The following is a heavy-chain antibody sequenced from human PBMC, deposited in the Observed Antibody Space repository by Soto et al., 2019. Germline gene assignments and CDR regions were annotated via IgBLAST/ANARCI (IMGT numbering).Heavy chain of an antibody. V-gene: IGHV4-34*01. D-gene: IGHD6-19*01. Sequence: KPSETLSLTCAVYGGPFSCYYWSWIRQPPGKGLEWIGEINHSGSTNYNPSLKSRVTISVDTSKNQFSLKLSSVTAADTAVYYCARKGGQWLFRDYYFDYWGQGTLVTVSS. CDR2: INHSGST. J-gene: IGHJ4*02. CDR3: ARKGGQWLFRDYYFDY. CDR1: GGPFSCYY.